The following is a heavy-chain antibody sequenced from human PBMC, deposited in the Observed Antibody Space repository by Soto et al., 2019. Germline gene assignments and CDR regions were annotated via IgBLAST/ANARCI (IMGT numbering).Heavy chain of an antibody. Sequence: EVQLLESGGGLVQPGGSLRLSCAASGFTFSSHAMSWVRQAPGKGLEWVSTISDSGANTYYADSVKGRFTISRDNXKXXLYLQLNSLRAEDTAVYYCAKDGADCISTSCSFDYWGQGTLVTVSS. J-gene: IGHJ4*02. V-gene: IGHV3-23*01. CDR2: ISDSGANT. CDR1: GFTFSSHA. CDR3: AKDGADCISTSCSFDY. D-gene: IGHD2-2*01.